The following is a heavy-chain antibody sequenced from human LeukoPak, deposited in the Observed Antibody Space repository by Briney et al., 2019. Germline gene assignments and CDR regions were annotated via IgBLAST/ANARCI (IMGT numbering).Heavy chain of an antibody. Sequence: ASVKVSCKASGYTFTSYYMHWVRQAPGQGLEWMGIINPSGGSTSYAQKFQGRVTMTRDTSTGTVYMELSSLRSEDTAVYYCARVGYGVPYYYGMDVWGQGTTVTVSS. CDR2: INPSGGST. CDR1: GYTFTSYY. V-gene: IGHV1-46*01. D-gene: IGHD5-18*01. CDR3: ARVGYGVPYYYGMDV. J-gene: IGHJ6*02.